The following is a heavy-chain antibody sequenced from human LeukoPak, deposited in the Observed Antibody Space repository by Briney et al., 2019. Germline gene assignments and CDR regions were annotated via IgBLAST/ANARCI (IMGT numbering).Heavy chain of an antibody. CDR1: GFTFSSDS. V-gene: IGHV3-21*01. D-gene: IGHD1-14*01. Sequence: VGGLRVSCAPSGFTFSSDSMNWVRQAPGEGLEWVSSISSSSSYIYYADSVKGRFTISRDNAKNSLYLQMNSLRAEDTAVYYCARITPSAIGYWGQGTLVTVSS. CDR2: ISSSSSYI. J-gene: IGHJ4*02. CDR3: ARITPSAIGY.